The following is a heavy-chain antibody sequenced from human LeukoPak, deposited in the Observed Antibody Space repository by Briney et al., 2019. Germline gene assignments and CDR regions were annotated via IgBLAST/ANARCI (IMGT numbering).Heavy chain of an antibody. CDR2: IYSGGST. CDR3: ARGTVAAAGTRGYWFDP. CDR1: GFTVSSNY. D-gene: IGHD6-13*01. V-gene: IGHV3-53*01. Sequence: GGSLRLSCAASGFTVSSNYMSWVRQAPGKGLEWVSVIYSGGSTYYADSVKGRFTISRDNSKNTLYLQMNSLRAEDTAVYYCARGTVAAAGTRGYWFDPWGQGTLVTVSS. J-gene: IGHJ5*02.